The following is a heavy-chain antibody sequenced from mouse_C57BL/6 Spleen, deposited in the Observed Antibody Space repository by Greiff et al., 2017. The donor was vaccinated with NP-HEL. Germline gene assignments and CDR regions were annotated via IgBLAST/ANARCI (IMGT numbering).Heavy chain of an antibody. CDR1: GYTFTSYW. V-gene: IGHV1-61*01. J-gene: IGHJ2*01. CDR2: IYPSDSET. Sequence: QVQLQQPGAELVRPGSSVKLSCKASGYTFTSYWMDWVKQRPGQGLEWIGNIYPSDSETHYNQKFKDKATLTVDKSSSTAYMQLSSLTSEDSAVYYCARRSSLYYYGSSPYYFDYWGQGTTLTVSS. CDR3: ARRSSLYYYGSSPYYFDY. D-gene: IGHD1-1*01.